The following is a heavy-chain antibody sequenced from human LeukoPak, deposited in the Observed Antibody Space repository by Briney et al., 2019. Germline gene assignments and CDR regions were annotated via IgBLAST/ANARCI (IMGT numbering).Heavy chain of an antibody. CDR1: GFTFRSYE. Sequence: SGGSLRLSCAASGFTFRSYELNWVRQAPGKGLEWVSYISDIGTTQHYADSVKGRFIISRDNAKNSLYLQMNSLTAADTAVYYCARDRSKVTAYDDALDIWAQGTMVIVSS. J-gene: IGHJ3*02. CDR2: ISDIGTTQ. V-gene: IGHV3-48*03. D-gene: IGHD2-21*02. CDR3: ARDRSKVTAYDDALDI.